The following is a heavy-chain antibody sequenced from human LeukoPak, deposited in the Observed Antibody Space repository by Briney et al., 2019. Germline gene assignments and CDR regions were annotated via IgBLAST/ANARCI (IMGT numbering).Heavy chain of an antibody. CDR3: ARVEEGYGSGRRENYYYYYMDV. CDR2: INHSERT. CDR1: GGSFSGYY. J-gene: IGHJ6*03. V-gene: IGHV4-34*01. D-gene: IGHD3-10*01. Sequence: PSETLSLTCAVYGGSFSGYYWGWIRQPPGKGLEWIGEINHSERTNYNPSLKSRVTIPVDTSKNQFSLKLSSVTAADTAVYYCARVEEGYGSGRRENYYYYYMDVWGKGTTVTISS.